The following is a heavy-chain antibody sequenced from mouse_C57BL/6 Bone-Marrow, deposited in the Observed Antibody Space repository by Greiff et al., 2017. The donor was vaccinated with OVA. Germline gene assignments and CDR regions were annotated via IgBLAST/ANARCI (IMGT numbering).Heavy chain of an antibody. CDR3: ARKGYYGSSYPAWFAY. CDR2: INPSTGGT. CDR1: GYSFTGYY. V-gene: IGHV1-42*01. J-gene: IGHJ3*01. Sequence: VQLQQSGPELVKPGASVTISCKASGYSFTGYYMNWVKQSPEKSLEWIGEINPSTGGTTYNQKFKAKATLTVDKSSSTAYMQLKSLTSEDSAVYYCARKGYYGSSYPAWFAYWGQGTLVTVSA. D-gene: IGHD1-1*01.